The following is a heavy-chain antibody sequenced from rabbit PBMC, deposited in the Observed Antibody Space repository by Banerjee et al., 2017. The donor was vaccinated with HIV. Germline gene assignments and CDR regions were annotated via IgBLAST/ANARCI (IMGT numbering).Heavy chain of an antibody. CDR1: GFDLTNDY. J-gene: IGHJ6*01. CDR2: IDPVFGST. V-gene: IGHV1S7*01. CDR3: ARDTDYGMDL. Sequence: QSLEESGGDLVKPGGSLTLSCKASGFDLTNDYMPWVRQAPGKGLEWIGYIDPVFGSTDHASWVNGRFTISLDNAQNTVFLQMTSLTAADTATYFCARDTDYGMDLWGPGTLVTVS.